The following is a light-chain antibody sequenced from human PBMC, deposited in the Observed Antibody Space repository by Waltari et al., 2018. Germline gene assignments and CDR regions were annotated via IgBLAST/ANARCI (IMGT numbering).Light chain of an antibody. V-gene: IGLV4-69*01. CDR3: QTWAPGFNWV. Sequence: QFLLTQAPSASASLVALVRLTCTLSSGHSLFTIAWHQHHPQKGPRYLMKIYGDGRHDKGGGIPDRFSGSSSGAERYLTISSLQSDDEADYYCQTWAPGFNWVFGGGTKLTVV. CDR1: SGHSLFT. J-gene: IGLJ3*02. CDR2: IYGDGRH.